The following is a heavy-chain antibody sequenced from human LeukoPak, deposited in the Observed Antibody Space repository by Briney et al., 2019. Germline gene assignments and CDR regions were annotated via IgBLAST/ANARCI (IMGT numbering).Heavy chain of an antibody. CDR2: IYYSGST. CDR1: GGSISSGDYY. J-gene: IGHJ4*02. CDR3: ARADTIFGVVTPDY. D-gene: IGHD3-3*01. V-gene: IGHV4-30-4*08. Sequence: SETLSLTCTVSGGSISSGDYYWNWIRQPPGKGLEFIGYIYYSGSTYYNPSLKSRVTISVDTSNNQFSLKLSSVTAADTAVYYCARADTIFGVVTPDYWGQGTLVTVSS.